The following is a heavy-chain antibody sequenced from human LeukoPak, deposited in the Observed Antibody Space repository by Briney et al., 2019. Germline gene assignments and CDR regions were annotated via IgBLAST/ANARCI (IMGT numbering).Heavy chain of an antibody. D-gene: IGHD3-22*01. V-gene: IGHV4-59*01. CDR1: GGSISSYY. J-gene: IGHJ4*02. Sequence: SETLSLTCTVSGGSISSYYWSWIRQPPGKGLEWIGYIYYSGSTSYNPSLKSRVTISVDTSNNQFSLKLSSVAAADTAVYYCARDTSGYRRGSFDYWGQGTLVTVSS. CDR3: ARDTSGYRRGSFDY. CDR2: IYYSGST.